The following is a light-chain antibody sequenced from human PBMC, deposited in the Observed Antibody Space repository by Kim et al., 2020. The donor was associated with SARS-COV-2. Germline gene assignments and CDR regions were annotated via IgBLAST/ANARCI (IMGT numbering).Light chain of an antibody. CDR2: EAS. V-gene: IGKV1-5*03. CDR3: QQYTSYPLT. J-gene: IGKJ4*01. Sequence: ASVGDRVTITCRASQKIGNMLAWYQQKPEKAPKFLIYEASSLESGVPSRFSGSGSGTEFTLTISSLQPDDLATYYCQQYTSYPLTFGGGTKVDIK. CDR1: QKIGNM.